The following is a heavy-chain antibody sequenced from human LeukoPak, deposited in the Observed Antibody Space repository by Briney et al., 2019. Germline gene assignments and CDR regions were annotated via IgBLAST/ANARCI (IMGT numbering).Heavy chain of an antibody. CDR2: IWDDGSNK. CDR1: GFTFSSYG. V-gene: IGHV3-33*01. J-gene: IGHJ4*02. Sequence: GGSLRLSCAASGFTFSSYGMDWVRQAPGKGLEWVAAIWDDGSNKYYADSVKGRFTISRDNSKNTLYLQMNSLRAEDTAVYYCASIDYWGQGTLVTVSS. CDR3: ASIDY.